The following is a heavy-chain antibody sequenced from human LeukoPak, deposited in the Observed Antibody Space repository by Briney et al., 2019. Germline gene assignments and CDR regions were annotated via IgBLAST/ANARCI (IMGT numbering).Heavy chain of an antibody. Sequence: SVKVSCTASGGTFSSYAISWVRQAPGQGLEWMGGIIPIFGTANYAQKFQGRVTITADESTSTAYMELSSLRSEDTAVYYCARDRPRGYCSGGSCYSSFRYYYGMDVWGQGTTVTVSS. D-gene: IGHD2-15*01. CDR2: IIPIFGTA. J-gene: IGHJ6*02. V-gene: IGHV1-69*13. CDR1: GGTFSSYA. CDR3: ARDRPRGYCSGGSCYSSFRYYYGMDV.